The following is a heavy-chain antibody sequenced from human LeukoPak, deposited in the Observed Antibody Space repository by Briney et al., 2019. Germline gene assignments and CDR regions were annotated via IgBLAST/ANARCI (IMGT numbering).Heavy chain of an antibody. Sequence: GGSLRLSCAASGFMFSAFTINWVRQAPGKGLEWVSSISSSSSYIYYADSVKGRFTISRDNAKKSLYLQMNSLTADDTAVYYCAREGYSGSYDAFDIWGQGTMVTVSS. J-gene: IGHJ3*02. CDR1: GFMFSAFT. V-gene: IGHV3-21*01. CDR2: ISSSSSYI. D-gene: IGHD1-26*01. CDR3: AREGYSGSYDAFDI.